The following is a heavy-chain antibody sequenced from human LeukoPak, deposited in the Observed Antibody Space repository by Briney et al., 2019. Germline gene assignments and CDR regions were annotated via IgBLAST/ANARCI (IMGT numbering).Heavy chain of an antibody. V-gene: IGHV1-46*01. CDR3: ARGDVVVPYNDYYYMDV. CDR1: GYTFTSYY. D-gene: IGHD2-2*01. J-gene: IGHJ6*03. CDR2: INPSGGST. Sequence: GASVKVSCKASGYTFTSYYMHWVRQAPGQGLEWMGIINPSGGSTSYAQTFQGRVTMTRDMSTSTVYMELSSLRSDDTAVYYCARGDVVVPYNDYYYMDVWGKGTTVTVSS.